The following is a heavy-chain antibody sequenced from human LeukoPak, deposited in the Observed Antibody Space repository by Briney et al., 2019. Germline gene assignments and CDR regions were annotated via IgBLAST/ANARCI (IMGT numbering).Heavy chain of an antibody. Sequence: GGSLRLSCAASGFTVSSNYMSWVRQAPGKGLEWVSVIYSGGRTYYADSVKGRLPISRDNSKNTLYLQMNSLRAEDTAVYYCARVTVEMATLDYWGQGTLVTVSS. V-gene: IGHV3-53*01. CDR1: GFTVSSNY. CDR2: IYSGGRT. CDR3: ARVTVEMATLDY. D-gene: IGHD5-24*01. J-gene: IGHJ4*02.